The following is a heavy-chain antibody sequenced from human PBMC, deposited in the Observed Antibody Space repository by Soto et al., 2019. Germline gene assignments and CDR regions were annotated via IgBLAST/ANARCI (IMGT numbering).Heavy chain of an antibody. V-gene: IGHV3-23*01. Sequence: PGGSLSLSCSAAGFTFSSYSMSWVRQAPGKGLEWVSAISGSGGSTYYADSVKGRFTISRDNSKNTLYLQMNSLRAEDTAVYYCAREYCSSTSCYHYYGMDVWGQGTTVTVSS. CDR1: GFTFSSYS. D-gene: IGHD2-2*01. J-gene: IGHJ6*02. CDR2: ISGSGGST. CDR3: AREYCSSTSCYHYYGMDV.